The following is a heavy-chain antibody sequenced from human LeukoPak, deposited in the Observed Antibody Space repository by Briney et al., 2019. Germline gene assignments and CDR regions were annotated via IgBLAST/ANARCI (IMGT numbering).Heavy chain of an antibody. V-gene: IGHV3-43D*03. J-gene: IGHJ6*03. Sequence: GGSLRLSCAASGFTFDDYAMHWVRQAPGKGLEWVSLISWDGGSTYYADSVKGRFTISRDNSKNSLYLQMNSLRAEDTALYYCAKGGLLNYYYYMDVWGKGTTVTVSS. CDR2: ISWDGGST. CDR1: GFTFDDYA. CDR3: AKGGLLNYYYYMDV. D-gene: IGHD1-26*01.